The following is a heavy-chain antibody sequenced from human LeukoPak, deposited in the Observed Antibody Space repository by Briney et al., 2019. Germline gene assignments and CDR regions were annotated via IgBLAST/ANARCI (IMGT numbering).Heavy chain of an antibody. CDR1: GFTFSDYY. CDR2: ISYHGSNK. CDR3: ARDAVTSGSGSYPPY. V-gene: IGHV3-30*03. J-gene: IGHJ4*02. D-gene: IGHD3-10*01. Sequence: QPGGSLRLSCAASGFTFSDYYMSWIRQAPGEGLEWVALISYHGSNKFYADSVKGRFTISRDNSKNTLYLQMNSLRPEDTAVYYCARDAVTSGSGSYPPYWGQGTLVTVSS.